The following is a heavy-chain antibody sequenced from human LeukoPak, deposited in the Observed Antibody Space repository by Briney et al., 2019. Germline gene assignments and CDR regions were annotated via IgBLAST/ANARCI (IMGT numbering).Heavy chain of an antibody. Sequence: PSETLSLTCTVSGGSISSSSYYWGWIRQPPGKGLEWIGSIYYSGSTYYNPSLKSRVTISVDTSKNQFSLKLSSVTAADTAVYYCARARYIEIGALHFDYWGQGTLVTVSS. V-gene: IGHV4-39*01. CDR2: IYYSGST. CDR1: GGSISSSSYY. D-gene: IGHD2/OR15-2a*01. CDR3: ARARYIEIGALHFDY. J-gene: IGHJ4*02.